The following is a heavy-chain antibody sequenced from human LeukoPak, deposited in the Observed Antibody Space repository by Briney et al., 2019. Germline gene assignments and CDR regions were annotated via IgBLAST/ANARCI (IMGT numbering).Heavy chain of an antibody. D-gene: IGHD2-8*02. CDR3: GRGNVLVVYAIPSYYYYNMDF. V-gene: IGHV4-34*01. Sequence: PSETLSLTCAVYGGSFSGYYWSWIRQPPGKGLEWIGEINHSGSTNYNPSLKSRVTISVDTSKSQFSLKLSSVTAADTAVYYCGRGNVLVVYAIPSYYYYNMDFGGKGTTVTVSS. CDR1: GGSFSGYY. CDR2: INHSGST. J-gene: IGHJ6*03.